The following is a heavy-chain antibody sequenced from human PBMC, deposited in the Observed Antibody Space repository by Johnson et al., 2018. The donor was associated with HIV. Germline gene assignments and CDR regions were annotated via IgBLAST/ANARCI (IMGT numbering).Heavy chain of an antibody. J-gene: IGHJ3*02. D-gene: IGHD1-7*01. V-gene: IGHV3-30*18. CDR1: GFTFDDYG. Sequence: QVQLVESGGGVVRPGGSLRLSCAASGFTFDDYGMSWVRQAPGKGLEWVAVISYDRSNTYYADSVKGRFTIYRDNSKNTLYLQMNSLRAEDTAVYYCAKRDLITGTNSFDIWGQGTMVTVSS. CDR2: ISYDRSNT. CDR3: AKRDLITGTNSFDI.